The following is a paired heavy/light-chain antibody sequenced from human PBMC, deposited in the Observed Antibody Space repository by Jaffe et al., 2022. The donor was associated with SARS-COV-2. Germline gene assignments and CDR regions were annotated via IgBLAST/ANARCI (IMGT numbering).Light chain of an antibody. Sequence: DVVMTQSPDSLAVSLGERATINCKSSQSVLYNSNNKNYLAWYQQKPGQPPQLLIYWASTRESGVPDRFSGSGSGTDFTLTISSLQAEDVAVYYCHQYYYSPLTFGGGTKVEIK. CDR2: WAS. CDR3: HQYYYSPLT. J-gene: IGKJ4*01. CDR1: QSVLYNSNNKNY. V-gene: IGKV4-1*01.
Heavy chain of an antibody. J-gene: IGHJ4*02. V-gene: IGHV3-7*01. CDR1: GFTFSTYW. D-gene: IGHD1-26*01. CDR3: ARDPDKWEVPSDS. CDR2: INQDGSEK. Sequence: EVQLVESGGGLVQPGGSLRLSCVASGFTFSTYWMNWVRQAPGKGLELVANINQDGSEKYSVGSLKGRFTISRDNAKNSLYLQMSSLRADDTAVYYCARDPDKWEVPSDSWGQGTLVTVSS.